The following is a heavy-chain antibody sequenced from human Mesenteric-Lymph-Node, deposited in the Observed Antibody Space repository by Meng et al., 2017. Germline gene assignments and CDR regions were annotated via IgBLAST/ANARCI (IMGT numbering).Heavy chain of an antibody. V-gene: IGHV3-74*01. CDR1: GFTFSSYW. J-gene: IGHJ5*02. CDR3: AREVAAAGIGWFDP. Sequence: AGPGGVLVKPGGSLRLSCAASGFTFSSYWMHWVRQAPGKGLVWVSRINSDGSSTSYADSVKGRFTISRDNAKNTLYLQMNSLRAEDTAVYYCAREVAAAGIGWFDPWGQGTLVTVSS. CDR2: INSDGSST. D-gene: IGHD6-13*01.